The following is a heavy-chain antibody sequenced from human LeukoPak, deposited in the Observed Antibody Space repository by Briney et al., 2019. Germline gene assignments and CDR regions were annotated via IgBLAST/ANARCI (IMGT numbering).Heavy chain of an antibody. J-gene: IGHJ4*02. CDR3: ARIARPDYYDSSGYYTPYYFDY. V-gene: IGHV5-51*01. D-gene: IGHD3-22*01. Sequence: GESLKISCKGSGYSFTSYWIGWVRQMPGKGLEWMGIIYPGDSDTRYSPSFQGQVTVSADKSISTAYLQWSSLKASDTAMYYCARIARPDYYDSSGYYTPYYFDYWGQGTLVTVSS. CDR1: GYSFTSYW. CDR2: IYPGDSDT.